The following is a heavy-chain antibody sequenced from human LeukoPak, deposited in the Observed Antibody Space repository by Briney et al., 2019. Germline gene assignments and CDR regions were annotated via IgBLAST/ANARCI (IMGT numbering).Heavy chain of an antibody. CDR2: MNPNSGNT. D-gene: IGHD5-12*01. CDR3: ARGRGYESGYDMNAFDI. Sequence: ASVKVSCKASGYTFTTYDINWVRQATGQGLEWMGWMNPNSGNTGYAQKFQGRVTMTRNTSISTAYMELSRLRSDDTAVYYCARGRGYESGYDMNAFDIWGQGTMVTVSS. CDR1: GYTFTTYD. J-gene: IGHJ3*02. V-gene: IGHV1-8*01.